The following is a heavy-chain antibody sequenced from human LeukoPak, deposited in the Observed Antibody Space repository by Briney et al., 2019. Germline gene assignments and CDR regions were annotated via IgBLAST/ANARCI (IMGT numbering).Heavy chain of an antibody. J-gene: IGHJ4*02. CDR2: ISSSGSTI. CDR3: AREDSGGSYD. V-gene: IGHV3-48*03. CDR1: GFTFSSYE. Sequence: GGSLRLSCAASGFTFSSYEMNWVRQAPGKGLEWVSYISSSGSTIYYADSVKGRFTISRDNAKNSLYLQMNSLRAEDTAVYYCAREDSGGSYDWGQGTLVTVSS. D-gene: IGHD1-26*01.